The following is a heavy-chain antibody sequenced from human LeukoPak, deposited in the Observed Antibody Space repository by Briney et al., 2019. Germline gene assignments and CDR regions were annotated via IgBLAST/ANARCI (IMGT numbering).Heavy chain of an antibody. CDR1: GGSISSYY. CDR3: ARLAEARWFDP. CDR2: IYTSGST. V-gene: IGHV4-4*09. J-gene: IGHJ5*02. Sequence: SETLSLTCTVSGGSISSYYWSWIRQPPGKGLEWIGYIYTSGSTNYNPSLKSRVTISVDTSKNQFSLKLSSVTAADTAVYYCARLAEARWFDPWGQGTLVTVPS.